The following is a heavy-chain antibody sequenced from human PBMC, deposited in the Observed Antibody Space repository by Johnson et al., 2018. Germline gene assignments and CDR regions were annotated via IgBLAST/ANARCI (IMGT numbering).Heavy chain of an antibody. CDR2: ISYEGSNK. J-gene: IGHJ6*03. Sequence: QVQLGESGGGLVQPGGSLRLSCAASGFSFGSCGMHWVRQAPGKGLEWVAVISYEGSNKYYADSVKGRFTISIDNSKNTLYLQMNSLGAEDTAVDYLAKDRGLLDYYYSYYMYVWGKGTTVTVSS. V-gene: IGHV3-30*18. D-gene: IGHD1-26*01. CDR3: AKDRGLLDYYYSYYMYV. CDR1: GFSFGSCG.